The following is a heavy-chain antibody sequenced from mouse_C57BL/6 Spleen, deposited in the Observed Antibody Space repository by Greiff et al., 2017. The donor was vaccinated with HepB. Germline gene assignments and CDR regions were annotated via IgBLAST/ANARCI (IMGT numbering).Heavy chain of an antibody. J-gene: IGHJ3*01. CDR2: ISSGSSTI. Sequence: DVMLVESGGGLVKPGGSLKLSCAASGFTFSDYGMHWVRQAPEKGLEWVAYISSGSSTIYYADTVKGRFTISRDNAKNTLFLQMTSLRSEDTAMYYCARLGGSSPGSYWGQGTLVTVSA. D-gene: IGHD1-1*01. V-gene: IGHV5-17*01. CDR3: ARLGGSSPGSY. CDR1: GFTFSDYG.